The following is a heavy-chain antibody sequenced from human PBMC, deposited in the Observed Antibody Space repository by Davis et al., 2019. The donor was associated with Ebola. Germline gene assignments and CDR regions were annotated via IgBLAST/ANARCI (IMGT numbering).Heavy chain of an antibody. CDR3: AHLGPQRYCSGGGCHGYLDY. V-gene: IGHV1-18*01. J-gene: IGHJ4*02. Sequence: ASVKVSCKASGYTFTSYGISWVRQAPGQGLEWMGWISAYNGNTNYAQKFQGRVTMTRDTSTSTVYMELSSLRSEDTAVYYCAHLGPQRYCSGGGCHGYLDYWGQGTLVTVSS. D-gene: IGHD2-15*01. CDR2: ISAYNGNT. CDR1: GYTFTSYG.